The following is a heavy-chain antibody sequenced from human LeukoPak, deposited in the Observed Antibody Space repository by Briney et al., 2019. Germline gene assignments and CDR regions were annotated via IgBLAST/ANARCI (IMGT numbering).Heavy chain of an antibody. CDR1: GFTFSSYE. CDR2: ISSSGSTR. D-gene: IGHD4-17*01. Sequence: GGSLRLSCAASGFTFSSYEMNWVRQAPGKGLEWVSYISSSGSTRYYADSVKGRFTISRDNAKDSLYLQMNSLRAEDTAVYYCARVQATVTMFYIDYWGQGTLVTVSS. J-gene: IGHJ4*02. CDR3: ARVQATVTMFYIDY. V-gene: IGHV3-48*03.